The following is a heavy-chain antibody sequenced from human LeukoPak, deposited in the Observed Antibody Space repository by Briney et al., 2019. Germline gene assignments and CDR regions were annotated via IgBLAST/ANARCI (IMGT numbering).Heavy chain of an antibody. CDR1: GGSISSSSYY. CDR2: IYYSGST. V-gene: IGHV4-39*07. CDR3: ARAYYDFWSGLLIDY. J-gene: IGHJ4*02. Sequence: PSETLSLTCTVSGGSISSSSYYWGWIRQPPGKGLEWIGSIYYSGSTYSNPSLKSRVTISVDTSKNQFSLKLSSVTAADTAVYYCARAYYDFWSGLLIDYWGQGTLVTVSS. D-gene: IGHD3-3*01.